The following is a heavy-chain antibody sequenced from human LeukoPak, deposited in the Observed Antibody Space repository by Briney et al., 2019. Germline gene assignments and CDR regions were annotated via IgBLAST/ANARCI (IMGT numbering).Heavy chain of an antibody. D-gene: IGHD3-22*01. CDR1: GFTFNNYA. CDR3: AKVERITMIVVVAYDY. Sequence: GGSLRLSCAGSGFTFNNYAMSWVRQAPGKGLEWVSAISSSGGSAYFADSVKGRFTISRDNSKNTLYLQMNSLRAEDTAVYYCAKVERITMIVVVAYDYWGQGTLVTVSS. J-gene: IGHJ4*02. V-gene: IGHV3-23*01. CDR2: ISSSGGSA.